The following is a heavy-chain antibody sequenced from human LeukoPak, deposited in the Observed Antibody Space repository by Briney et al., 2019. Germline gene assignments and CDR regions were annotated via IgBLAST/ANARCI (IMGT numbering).Heavy chain of an antibody. CDR3: ARDFGITGTARGYYYYMDV. CDR2: ISSSSSTI. V-gene: IGHV3-48*01. Sequence: GGSLRLSCAASGFTFSSYSMNWVRQAPGKGLEWVSYISSSSSTIYYADSVKGRFTISSDNAKNSLYLQMNSLRAEDTAVYYCARDFGITGTARGYYYYMDVWGKGTTVTISS. CDR1: GFTFSSYS. D-gene: IGHD1-7*01. J-gene: IGHJ6*03.